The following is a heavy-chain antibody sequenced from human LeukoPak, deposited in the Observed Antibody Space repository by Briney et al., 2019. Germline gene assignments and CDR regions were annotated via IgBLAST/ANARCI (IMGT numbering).Heavy chain of an antibody. CDR1: GFTFSSYA. V-gene: IGHV3-23*01. Sequence: GGSLRLSCAASGFTFSSYAMSWVRQAPGKGLQWVSAIRGSGDRTHYADSVKGRFTISRDNSKNTLYLQMNSLRAEDTAVYYCAKDSKIVGATFRSYHYMDVWGKGTAVTVSS. CDR3: AKDSKIVGATFRSYHYMDV. D-gene: IGHD1-26*01. CDR2: IRGSGDRT. J-gene: IGHJ6*03.